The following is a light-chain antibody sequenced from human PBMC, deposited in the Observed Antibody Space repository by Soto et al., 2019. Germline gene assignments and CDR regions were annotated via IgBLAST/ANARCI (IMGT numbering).Light chain of an antibody. J-gene: IGKJ1*01. CDR2: GAS. CDR1: QSISIN. V-gene: IGKV3-15*01. Sequence: EIVMTQSPATLSVSPGERVTLSCRASQSISINLAWYQRKPGQSPRLLFSGASTRATGVPVRFSGSGSGTEFTLSISSLQSEDFAVYFCQQHHNWPPTFGQGTKVEI. CDR3: QQHHNWPPT.